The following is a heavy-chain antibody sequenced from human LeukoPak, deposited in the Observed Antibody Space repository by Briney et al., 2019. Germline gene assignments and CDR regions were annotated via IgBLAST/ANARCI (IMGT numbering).Heavy chain of an antibody. CDR3: ARLGFGESENDAFDI. J-gene: IGHJ3*02. CDR2: INPNSGGT. D-gene: IGHD3-10*01. CDR1: GYTFTGYY. V-gene: IGHV1-2*02. Sequence: GASVKVSCKASGYTFTGYYMHWVRQAPGQGLEWMGWINPNSGGTNYAQKFQGRVTMTRDTSISTAYMELSRLRSDDTAVYYCARLGFGESENDAFDIWGQGTMVTVSS.